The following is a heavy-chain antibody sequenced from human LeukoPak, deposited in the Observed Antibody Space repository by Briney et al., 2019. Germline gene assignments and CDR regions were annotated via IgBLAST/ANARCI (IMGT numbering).Heavy chain of an antibody. CDR1: GYTCTSYG. V-gene: IGHV1-18*01. CDR3: ARDQFIVVVAATLFDY. J-gene: IGHJ4*02. CDR2: ISAYNGNT. Sequence: GASVKVSCKDSGYTCTSYGISWVRQAPGQGLEWMGWISAYNGNTNYAQKLQGRVTMTTDTSTSTAYMELRSLRSDDTAVYYCARDQFIVVVAATLFDYWGQGTLVTVSS. D-gene: IGHD2-15*01.